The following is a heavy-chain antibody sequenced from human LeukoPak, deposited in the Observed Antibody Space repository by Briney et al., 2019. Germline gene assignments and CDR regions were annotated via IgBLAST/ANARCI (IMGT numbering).Heavy chain of an antibody. D-gene: IGHD3-10*01. J-gene: IGHJ4*02. Sequence: ASVKVSCKASGYTFAGYYMHWVRQAPGQGREWMGWINPNSGGTNYAQKFQGRVTMTRDTSISTAYMELSRLRSDDTAVYYCARGGSGSYYPFAYGGQGTLVTVSS. CDR1: GYTFAGYY. V-gene: IGHV1-2*02. CDR2: INPNSGGT. CDR3: ARGGSGSYYPFAY.